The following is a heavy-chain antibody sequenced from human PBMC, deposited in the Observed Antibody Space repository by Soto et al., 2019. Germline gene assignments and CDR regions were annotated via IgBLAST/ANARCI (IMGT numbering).Heavy chain of an antibody. D-gene: IGHD3-22*01. CDR1: GGSISSYY. Sequence: SETLSLTCTVSGGSISSYYWSWIRQPPGKGLEWIGYIYYSGSTNYNPSLKSRVTISVDTSKDQFSLKLSSVTAADTAVYYCARVLRIPADYYDSSGHNRFDPWGQGTLVTVSS. CDR3: ARVLRIPADYYDSSGHNRFDP. V-gene: IGHV4-59*01. J-gene: IGHJ5*02. CDR2: IYYSGST.